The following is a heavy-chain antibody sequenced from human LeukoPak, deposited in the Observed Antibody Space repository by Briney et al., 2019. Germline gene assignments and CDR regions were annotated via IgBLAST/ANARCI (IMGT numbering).Heavy chain of an antibody. CDR3: ARPRRAERDEDF. D-gene: IGHD1-1*01. Sequence: GESLKISCKASGYSFANYWIGWVRQVPGKGLEWVAMINPDDTNIAYSPSFQAQVTISADRSISTAYLQWSSLKASDTAIYYCARPRRAERDEDFWGQGTLVTVSS. CDR1: GYSFANYW. CDR2: INPDDTNI. V-gene: IGHV5-51*01. J-gene: IGHJ4*02.